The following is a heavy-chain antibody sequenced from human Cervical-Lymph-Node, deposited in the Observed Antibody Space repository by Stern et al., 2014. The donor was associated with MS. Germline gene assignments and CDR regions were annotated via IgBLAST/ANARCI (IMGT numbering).Heavy chain of an antibody. CDR2: ISAAGDST. CDR1: GFTFSSYA. Sequence: EVQLLESGGGLVQPGGSLRLSCAASGFTFSSYAMAWVRQAPGKGLEWLSAISAAGDSTYYVNSVTGRFTISRDESKTTLFLQMNSLRAEDTAIYYCAKDYPAMVFFWGQGTLVTVSS. V-gene: IGHV3-23*01. CDR3: AKDYPAMVFF. J-gene: IGHJ4*02. D-gene: IGHD5-18*01.